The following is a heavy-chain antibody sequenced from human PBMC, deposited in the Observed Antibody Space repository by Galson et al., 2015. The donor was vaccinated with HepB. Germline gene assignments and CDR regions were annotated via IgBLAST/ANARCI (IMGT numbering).Heavy chain of an antibody. D-gene: IGHD5-18*01. J-gene: IGHJ4*02. V-gene: IGHV4-30-4*08. CDR3: ARGPIQLQLLLDY. CDR1: GGSISSCDYY. Sequence: ARSLTCTVYGGSISSCDYYWSWIRQPPGKGLEWIGDIYYSESTYYNPSLKSRVTISVDTSKHQFSLKLSSVTAADTAVYYCARGPIQLQLLLDYWGQGILVTVSS. CDR2: IYYSEST.